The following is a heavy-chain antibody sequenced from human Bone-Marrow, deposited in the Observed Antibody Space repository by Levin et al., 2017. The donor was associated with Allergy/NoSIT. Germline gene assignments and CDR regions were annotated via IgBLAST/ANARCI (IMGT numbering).Heavy chain of an antibody. CDR3: ARAWGIYGDYPPYYLIDY. CDR1: GFTFSSYS. J-gene: IGHJ4*02. D-gene: IGHD4-17*01. V-gene: IGHV3-21*01. Sequence: GESLKISCAASGFTFSSYSMNWVRQAPGKGLEWVSSISSSSSYIYYADSVKGRFTISRDNAKNSLYLQMNSLRAEDTAVYYCARAWGIYGDYPPYYLIDYWGQGTLVTVSS. CDR2: ISSSSSYI.